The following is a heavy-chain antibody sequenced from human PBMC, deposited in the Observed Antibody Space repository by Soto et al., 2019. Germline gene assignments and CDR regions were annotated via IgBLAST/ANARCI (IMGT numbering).Heavy chain of an antibody. CDR3: VRVLWGRSSLTNY. V-gene: IGHV3-7*01. CDR2: IKQDGNEE. J-gene: IGHJ4*02. D-gene: IGHD3-16*01. Sequence: PGGSLRLSCTASGFTFSSYWMTWVRQAPGKGLEWVANIKQDGNEEYYVDSVKGRFTISRDNAKNSLYLQMNSLRAEDTAVYYCVRVLWGRSSLTNYWCPGILVTVSS. CDR1: GFTFSSYW.